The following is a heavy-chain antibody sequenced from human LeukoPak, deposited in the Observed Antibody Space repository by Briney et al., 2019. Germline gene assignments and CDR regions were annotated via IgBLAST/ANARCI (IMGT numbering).Heavy chain of an antibody. J-gene: IGHJ4*02. Sequence: ASVKVSCKASGYTFTGYHMHWVRQAPGQGLEWMGRINPNSGDTNYAQKFQGRATMTRDTSISTAYMELSRLRSEDTAVYYCTLFDYDSWSAYLHWGQGALVTVSS. CDR2: INPNSGDT. CDR1: GYTFTGYH. D-gene: IGHD3-3*01. V-gene: IGHV1-2*06. CDR3: TLFDYDSWSAYLH.